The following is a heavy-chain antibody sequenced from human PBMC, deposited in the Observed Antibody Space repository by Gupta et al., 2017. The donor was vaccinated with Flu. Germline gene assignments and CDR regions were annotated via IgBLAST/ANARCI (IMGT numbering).Heavy chain of an antibody. J-gene: IGHJ4*02. CDR2: IYYSGRT. V-gene: IGHV4-39*01. Sequence: QLQLQESGPGLVKPSETLSLTCTVSGGSISSSSYYWGWIRQPPGKGLEWSGSIYYSGRTYYNPSLKSRVTISVDTSKNQFSLKLSSVTAADTAVYYCAGGLQWLANFDYWGQGTLVTVSS. CDR3: AGGLQWLANFDY. CDR1: GGSISSSSYY. D-gene: IGHD6-19*01.